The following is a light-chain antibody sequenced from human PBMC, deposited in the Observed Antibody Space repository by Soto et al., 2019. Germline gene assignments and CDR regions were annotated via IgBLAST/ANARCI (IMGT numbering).Light chain of an antibody. CDR2: DAS. CDR3: QQYIDWPPGT. J-gene: IGKJ1*01. V-gene: IGKV3-11*01. Sequence: ETVLTQSPATLSLSPGERATLSCRASQSVSSYLAWYQQKPGQAPRLLIYDASNRATGIPARFSGSGSGTDFTLTISSLEPEDFAVYYCQQYIDWPPGTFGQGTAVEIK. CDR1: QSVSSY.